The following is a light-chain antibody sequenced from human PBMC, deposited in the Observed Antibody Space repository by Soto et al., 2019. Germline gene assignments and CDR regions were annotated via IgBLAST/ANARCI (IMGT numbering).Light chain of an antibody. J-gene: IGKJ4*01. V-gene: IGKV3-20*01. CDR2: GSS. CDR1: QSVDSRY. CDR3: QQYGSSPLT. Sequence: IVLTQSAGAVSLSPGERATLSCRASQSVDSRYLAWYQQKPGQAPRLLIYGSSSRATGISDRFSGSGSGADFTLTISRLEHEDFAVYFCQQYGSSPLTFGGGTKVDIK.